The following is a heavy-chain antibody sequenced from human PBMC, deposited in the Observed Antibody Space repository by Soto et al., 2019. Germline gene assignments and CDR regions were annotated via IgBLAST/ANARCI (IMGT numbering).Heavy chain of an antibody. Sequence: SLRLSCAASGFTFSSYAMHWVRQAPGKGLEWVAVISYDGSNKYYADSVKGRFTISRDNSKNTLYLQMNSLRAEDTAVYYCARDLDYYGSGTNYYGMDVWGQGTTVTVSS. J-gene: IGHJ6*02. CDR1: GFTFSSYA. D-gene: IGHD3-10*01. CDR3: ARDLDYYGSGTNYYGMDV. CDR2: ISYDGSNK. V-gene: IGHV3-30-3*01.